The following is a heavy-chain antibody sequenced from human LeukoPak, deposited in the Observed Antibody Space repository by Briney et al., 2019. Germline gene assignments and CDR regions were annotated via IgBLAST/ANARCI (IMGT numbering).Heavy chain of an antibody. D-gene: IGHD2-2*01. CDR1: GYTFTGYY. Sequence: ASVKVSCKASGYTFTGYYMHWVRQAPGQGLEWMGWINPNSGGTNYAQKFQGRVTMTRDTSISTAYMELSRLRSDDTAVYYCARDFFSPPGEYCSSTSCYGGRWFDPWGQGTLVTVSS. V-gene: IGHV1-2*02. CDR2: INPNSGGT. J-gene: IGHJ5*02. CDR3: ARDFFSPPGEYCSSTSCYGGRWFDP.